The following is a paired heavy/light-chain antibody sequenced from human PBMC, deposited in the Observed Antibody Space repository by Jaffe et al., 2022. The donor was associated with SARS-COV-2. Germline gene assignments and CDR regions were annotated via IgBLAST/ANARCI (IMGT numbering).Light chain of an antibody. V-gene: IGLV1-47*01. CDR2: RNN. CDR1: SSNIGSNY. J-gene: IGLJ3*02. Sequence: QSVLTQPPSASGTPGQRVTISCSGSSSNIGSNYVYWYQQLPGTAPKLLIYRNNQRPSGVPDRFSGSKSGTSASLAISGLRSEDEADYYCAAWDDSLSGPWVFGGGTKLTVL. CDR3: AAWDDSLSGPWV.
Heavy chain of an antibody. J-gene: IGHJ6*02. D-gene: IGHD3-10*01. Sequence: QVQLVQSGAEVKKPGSSVKVSCKASGGTFSSYTISWVRQAPGQGLEWMGRIIPILGIANYAQKFQGRVTITADKSTSTAYMELSSLRSEDTAVYYCASGTPITMVRGVIYNYYGMDVWGQGTTVTVSS. CDR1: GGTFSSYT. CDR2: IIPILGIA. V-gene: IGHV1-69*02. CDR3: ASGTPITMVRGVIYNYYGMDV.